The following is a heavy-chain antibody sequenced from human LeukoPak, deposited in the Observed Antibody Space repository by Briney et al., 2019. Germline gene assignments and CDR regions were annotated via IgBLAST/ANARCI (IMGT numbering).Heavy chain of an antibody. CDR1: GFTFSNYA. J-gene: IGHJ6*02. D-gene: IGHD6-19*01. V-gene: IGHV3-23*01. Sequence: GGSLRLSCAASGFTFSNYAMSWVRQAPGKGPEWVSGISGSGDTTYYADSVKGRFTISRDNSKNMLYLQMNSLGAEDTAVYYCAKDRSDNSSWYCMDVWGQGTTVTVSS. CDR2: ISGSGDTT. CDR3: AKDRSDNSSWYCMDV.